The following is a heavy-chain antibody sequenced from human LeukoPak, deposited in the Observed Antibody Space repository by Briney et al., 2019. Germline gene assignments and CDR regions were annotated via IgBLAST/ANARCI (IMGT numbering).Heavy chain of an antibody. CDR2: INQDGGEK. CDR3: AKGLQYYGMDV. CDR1: GFTFNDYW. V-gene: IGHV3-7*01. J-gene: IGHJ6*02. Sequence: GGSLRLSCAASGFTFNDYWMSWVRQAPGKGLEWVVNINQDGGEKYYVDSMRGRFTSSRDNAKNSVYLQMNSLRAEDTAVYYCAKGLQYYGMDVWGQGTTVTVSS. D-gene: IGHD3-16*01.